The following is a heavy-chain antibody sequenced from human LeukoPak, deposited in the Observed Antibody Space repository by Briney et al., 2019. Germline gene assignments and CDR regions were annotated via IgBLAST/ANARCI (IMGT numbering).Heavy chain of an antibody. J-gene: IGHJ5*02. V-gene: IGHV4-30-2*01. D-gene: IGHD2-2*01. Sequence: KPSQTLSLTCTVSGGSISSGGYYWSWIRQPPGKGLEWIGYIYHSGSTYYNPSLKSRVTISVDRSKNQFSLKLSSVTAADTAVYYCAREVGVSAAISWFDPWGQGTLVTVSS. CDR1: GGSISSGGYY. CDR2: IYHSGST. CDR3: AREVGVSAAISWFDP.